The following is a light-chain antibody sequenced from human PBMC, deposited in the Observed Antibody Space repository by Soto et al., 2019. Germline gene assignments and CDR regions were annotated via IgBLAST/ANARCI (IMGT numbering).Light chain of an antibody. V-gene: IGKV1-9*01. CDR1: QDIIRY. CDR3: QQYNSYGWT. CDR2: AAS. J-gene: IGKJ1*01. Sequence: DIQLTQSPSFLSASVGDRVTITCRASQDIIRYLAWYQQKPGRAPKLLIYAASTLQSGVPSRFSGSGSGTEFTLTISSLQPEDFATYYCQQYNSYGWTFGQGTKVDIK.